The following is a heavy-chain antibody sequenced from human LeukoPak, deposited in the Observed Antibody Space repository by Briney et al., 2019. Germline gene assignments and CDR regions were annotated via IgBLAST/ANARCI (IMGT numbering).Heavy chain of an antibody. CDR3: ASRSGSYYYYYGMDV. J-gene: IGHJ6*02. CDR2: INPSGGST. Sequence: GASVKVSCKASGYTFTSYYMHWVRQAPGQGLEWMGIINPSGGSTSYAQKLQGRVTMTRDTSTSTVYMELSSLSSVTAADTAVYYCASRSGSYYYYYGMDVWGQGTTVTVSS. CDR1: GYTFTSYY. V-gene: IGHV1-46*01. D-gene: IGHD1-26*01.